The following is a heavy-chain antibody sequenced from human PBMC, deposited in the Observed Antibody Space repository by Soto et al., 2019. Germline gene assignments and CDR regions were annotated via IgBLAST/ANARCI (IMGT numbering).Heavy chain of an antibody. CDR1: GDSVSSNSAA. V-gene: IGHV6-1*01. Sequence: SQTLSLTCAISGDSVSSNSAAWNCSIQSPSRGLEWLGRTYYRSKWYNDYAVSVKSRITINPDTSKNQFSLQLNSVTPEDTAVYYCAREREGWYPSWFDPWGQGTLVTVSS. CDR2: TYYRSKWYN. CDR3: AREREGWYPSWFDP. J-gene: IGHJ5*02. D-gene: IGHD6-19*01.